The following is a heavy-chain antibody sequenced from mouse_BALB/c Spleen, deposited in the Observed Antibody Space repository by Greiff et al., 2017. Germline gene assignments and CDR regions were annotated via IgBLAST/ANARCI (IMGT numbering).Heavy chain of an antibody. CDR3: ARRYGYVYYAMDY. V-gene: IGHV1-54*01. CDR1: GYAFTNYL. CDR2: INPGSGGT. Sequence: VQGVESGAELVRPGTSVKVSCKASGYAFTNYLIEWVKQRPGQGLEWIGVINPGSGGTNYNEKFKGKATLTADKSSSTAYMQLSSLTSDDSAVYFCARRYGYVYYAMDYWGQGTSVTVSS. D-gene: IGHD1-2*01. J-gene: IGHJ4*01.